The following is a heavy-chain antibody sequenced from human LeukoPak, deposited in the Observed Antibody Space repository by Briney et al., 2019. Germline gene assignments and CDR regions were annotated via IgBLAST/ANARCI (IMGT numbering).Heavy chain of an antibody. J-gene: IGHJ6*03. V-gene: IGHV1-2*02. CDR1: GYTFTGYH. CDR3: ARDGIAARYYYYYYYMDV. CDR2: INPNSGGT. Sequence: ASVKVSCKASGYTFTGYHMHRVRQAPGQGLEWMGWINPNSGGTNYAQKFQGRVTMTRDTSISTAYMELSRLRSDDTAVYYCARDGIAARYYYYYYYMDVWGKGTTVTVSS. D-gene: IGHD6-13*01.